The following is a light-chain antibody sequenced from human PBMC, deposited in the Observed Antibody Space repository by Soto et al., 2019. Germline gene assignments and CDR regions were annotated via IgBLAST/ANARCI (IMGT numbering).Light chain of an antibody. J-gene: IGLJ6*01. CDR2: DVT. CDR3: CSYAGSYTFV. Sequence: QSALTQPRSVSGSPGQSVTISCTGTSSDVVRYNYVSWYQQLPGKAPKLMTYDVTKRPSGVPDRFSGSKSGNTASLTISGLQAEDEADYYCCSYAGSYTFVFGIGTKLTVL. CDR1: SSDVVRYNY. V-gene: IGLV2-11*01.